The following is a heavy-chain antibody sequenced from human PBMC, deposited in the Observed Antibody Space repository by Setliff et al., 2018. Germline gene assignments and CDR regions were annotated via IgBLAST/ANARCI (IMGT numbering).Heavy chain of an antibody. CDR1: GDSISGAKYY. V-gene: IGHV4-61*10. D-gene: IGHD2-8*02. Sequence: SETLSLTCTVSGDSISGAKYYWSWIRQSAGKGLECIGFIHSNGIKNYNPSLKSRVTISVDTSKNHVSLNLASVTAAHTAVYFCANGWRNFDYWGHGSLVTVSS. CDR2: IHSNGIK. CDR3: ANGWRNFDY. J-gene: IGHJ4*01.